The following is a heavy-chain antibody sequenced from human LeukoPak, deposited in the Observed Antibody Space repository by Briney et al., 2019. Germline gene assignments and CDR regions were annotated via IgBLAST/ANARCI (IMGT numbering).Heavy chain of an antibody. J-gene: IGHJ5*02. V-gene: IGHV3-30-3*01. CDR3: ARRGVVGASRWSWFDP. D-gene: IGHD1-26*01. CDR1: GFTFSSHA. CDR2: VSSDGNKK. Sequence: EGSLRLSCAASGFTFSSHAMHWVRQAPGKGLEWVAVVSSDGNKKFYADSVTGRFIISRDNPKNTVDLQMNSLRPEDTAVYYCARRGVVGASRWSWFDPWGQGTLVTVSS.